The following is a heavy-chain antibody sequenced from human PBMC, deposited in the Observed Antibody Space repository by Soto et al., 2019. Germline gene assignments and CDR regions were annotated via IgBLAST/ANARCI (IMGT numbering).Heavy chain of an antibody. J-gene: IGHJ4*02. CDR1: GFTFSSYG. CDR3: AREGYSSGWYDY. V-gene: IGHV3-33*01. D-gene: IGHD6-19*01. CDR2: IWYDGSNK. Sequence: GGSLRLSCAASGFTFSSYGMHWVRQAPGKGLEWVAVIWYDGSNKYYADSVKGRFTISRDNSKNTLCLQMNSLRAEDTAVYYCAREGYSSGWYDYWGQGTLVTVSS.